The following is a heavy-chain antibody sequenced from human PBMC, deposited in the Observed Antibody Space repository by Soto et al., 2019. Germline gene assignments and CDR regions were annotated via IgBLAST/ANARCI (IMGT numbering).Heavy chain of an antibody. Sequence: GGSLRLSCAASGFAFSDYYMSWIRQAPGKGLEWVSYISSSSSYTNYADSVKGRFTISRDNAKNSLYLQMNSLRAEDTAVYYCAGDYGRNPRPGAFDIWGQGTMVT. D-gene: IGHD4-17*01. CDR2: ISSSSSYT. J-gene: IGHJ3*02. CDR3: AGDYGRNPRPGAFDI. V-gene: IGHV3-11*06. CDR1: GFAFSDYY.